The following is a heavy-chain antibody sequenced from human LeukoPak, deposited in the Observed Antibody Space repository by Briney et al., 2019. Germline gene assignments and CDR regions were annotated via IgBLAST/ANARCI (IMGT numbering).Heavy chain of an antibody. J-gene: IGHJ4*02. D-gene: IGHD6-6*01. Sequence: GGSLRLSCAASGFTFSDYYMSWIRQAPGKGLEWVSYISSSGSTIYYADSVKGRFTISRDNAKNSLYLQMNSLRAEDTAVYYCARDGIAARNSMDYFDYWGQGTLVTVSS. CDR1: GFTFSDYY. V-gene: IGHV3-11*01. CDR3: ARDGIAARNSMDYFDY. CDR2: ISSSGSTI.